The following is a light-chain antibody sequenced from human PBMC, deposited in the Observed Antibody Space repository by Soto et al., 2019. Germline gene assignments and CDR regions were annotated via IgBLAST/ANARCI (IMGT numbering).Light chain of an antibody. V-gene: IGKV3-15*01. J-gene: IGKJ1*01. CDR3: QQYIDWPQT. CDR1: QSVSSS. Sequence: EIVLTQSPATLSLSPGESATLSCRASQSVSSSVAWYQQKPGQAPRLLIFGASTRATGIPARFSGSGSGTEFTLTISSLQSEDFAVYYCQQYIDWPQTFGQGTKVEI. CDR2: GAS.